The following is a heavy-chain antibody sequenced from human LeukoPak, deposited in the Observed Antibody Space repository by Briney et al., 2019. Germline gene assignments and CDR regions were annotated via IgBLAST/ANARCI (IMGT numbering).Heavy chain of an antibody. V-gene: IGHV1-18*01. CDR2: ISAYNGNT. J-gene: IGHJ6*02. Sequence: ASVKVSCKASGYSFTSCGISWVRQAPGQGLEWMGWISAYNGNTNDAQKLQGRVTMTTDTSASTAYMELRSLRSDDTAVYYCARDGEVRRTTGMDVWGQGTTVTVSS. CDR1: GYSFTSCG. CDR3: ARDGEVRRTTGMDV. D-gene: IGHD1-7*01.